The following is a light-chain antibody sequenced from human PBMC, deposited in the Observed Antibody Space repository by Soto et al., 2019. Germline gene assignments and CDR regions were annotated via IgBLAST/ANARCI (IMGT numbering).Light chain of an antibody. V-gene: IGLV1-51*01. Sequence: QSVLTQPPSVSAAPGQRVTISCSGSDSNIGNNFVSWYQLLPRTAPKLLIYDNNKRPSGIPDRFSGSTSGTSATLGITGLQTGDEADYFCGTWDSSLGGVVFGGGTKHTVL. CDR1: DSNIGNNF. CDR2: DNN. J-gene: IGLJ2*01. CDR3: GTWDSSLGGVV.